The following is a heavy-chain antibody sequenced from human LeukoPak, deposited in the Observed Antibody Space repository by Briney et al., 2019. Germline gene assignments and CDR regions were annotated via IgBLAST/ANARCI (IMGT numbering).Heavy chain of an antibody. J-gene: IGHJ4*02. CDR2: ISGSSNYI. CDR1: GFTFTSYS. Sequence: GGSLRLSCAASGFTFTSYSLNWVRQAPGKGLEWVSSISGSSNYIYYADSVKGRFTISRDNAKNSLYLQMNSLRAEDTAVYYCARDYYGDYNFDYWGQGTLVTVSS. CDR3: ARDYYGDYNFDY. D-gene: IGHD4-17*01. V-gene: IGHV3-21*01.